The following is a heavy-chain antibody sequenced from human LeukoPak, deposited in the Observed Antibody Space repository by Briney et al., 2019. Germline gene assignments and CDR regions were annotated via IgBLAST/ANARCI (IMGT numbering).Heavy chain of an antibody. CDR3: ARDQPLRLRQLYYYYMDV. CDR2: INSDGSST. D-gene: IGHD6-25*01. J-gene: IGHJ6*03. V-gene: IGHV3-74*01. Sequence: GGSPRLSCAASGFTFSSYWTHWDRQAPGKGLVWVSRINSDGSSTSYADSVKGRFTISRDNAKNTLYLQMNSLRAEDTAVYYCARDQPLRLRQLYYYYMDVWGKGTTVTVSS. CDR1: GFTFSSYW.